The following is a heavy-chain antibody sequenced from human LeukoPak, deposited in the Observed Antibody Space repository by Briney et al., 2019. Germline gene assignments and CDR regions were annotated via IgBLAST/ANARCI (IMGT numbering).Heavy chain of an antibody. CDR3: ARDLLNGMDV. J-gene: IGHJ6*02. CDR2: MYISGST. D-gene: IGHD3-9*01. Sequence: SETLSLTCTASGGSVSSYYWSWIRQPAGKGLEWIGRMYISGSTDYDPSLKSRVTMSLDTSKDQLSLKLISVTAADTALYYSARDLLNGMDVWGQGTTVTVSS. V-gene: IGHV4-4*07. CDR1: GGSVSSYY.